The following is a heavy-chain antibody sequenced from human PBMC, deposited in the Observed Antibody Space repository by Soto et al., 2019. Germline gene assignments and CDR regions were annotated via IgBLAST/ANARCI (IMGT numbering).Heavy chain of an antibody. V-gene: IGHV4-38-2*02. CDR1: GYSISTGFN. Sequence: KTSETLSLTCAVSGYSISTGFNWGWIRQPPGKGLEWIGSIYHSGSTYYNLSLKSRVTISADTSKNQISLKLISVTAADTALYYCARDSGTGSYHFESWGQGALVSVSS. J-gene: IGHJ4*02. CDR3: ARDSGTGSYHFES. D-gene: IGHD6-19*01. CDR2: IYHSGST.